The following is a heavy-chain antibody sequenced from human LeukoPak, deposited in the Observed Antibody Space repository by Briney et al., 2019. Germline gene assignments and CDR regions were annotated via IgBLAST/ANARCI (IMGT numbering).Heavy chain of an antibody. D-gene: IGHD2-2*01. V-gene: IGHV3-21*01. Sequence: GGSLRLSCAASGFTFSSYSMNWVRQAPGKGLEWVSSISSSSSYIYYADSVKGRFTISRDNAKNSLYLQMNSLRAEDTAVYYCASPYCSSTSCKAGGAFDIWGQGTMVTVSS. J-gene: IGHJ3*02. CDR3: ASPYCSSTSCKAGGAFDI. CDR1: GFTFSSYS. CDR2: ISSSSSYI.